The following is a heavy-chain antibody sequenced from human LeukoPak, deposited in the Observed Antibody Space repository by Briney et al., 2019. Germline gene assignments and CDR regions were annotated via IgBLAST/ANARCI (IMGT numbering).Heavy chain of an antibody. CDR1: GGSIRGYY. Sequence: SETLSRTCTVSGGSIRGYYWSWIRQAAGKGLEWIGRIYHNGGTNDNPSLKSRVTMSADTSKNQFSLKLSSVTAADTAVYYCARQTLTTVTTYYFDYWGQGTLVTVSS. J-gene: IGHJ4*02. D-gene: IGHD4-17*01. V-gene: IGHV4-4*07. CDR2: IYHNGGT. CDR3: ARQTLTTVTTYYFDY.